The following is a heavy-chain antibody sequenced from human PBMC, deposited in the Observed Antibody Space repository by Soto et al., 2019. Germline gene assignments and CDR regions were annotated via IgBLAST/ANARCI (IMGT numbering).Heavy chain of an antibody. D-gene: IGHD3-10*01. J-gene: IGHJ6*02. Sequence: GASVKVSCKASGGTFSSYAISWVRQAPGQGLEWMGWINPNSGGTNYAQKFQGWVTMTRDTSISTAYMELSRLRSDDTAVYYCARGYYYGSGSYYNDDYYYGMDIWGQGTTVTVSS. CDR3: ARGYYYGSGSYYNDDYYYGMDI. V-gene: IGHV1-2*04. CDR1: GGTFSSYA. CDR2: INPNSGGT.